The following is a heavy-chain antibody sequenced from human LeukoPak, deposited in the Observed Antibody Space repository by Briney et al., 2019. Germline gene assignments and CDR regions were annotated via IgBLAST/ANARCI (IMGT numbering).Heavy chain of an antibody. J-gene: IGHJ6*02. V-gene: IGHV4-39*07. D-gene: IGHD3-9*01. CDR2: IYYSGST. CDR1: GGSISSSSYY. CDR3: ARAPLSYDILTGYPSPYSYYGMDV. Sequence: SETLSLTCTVSGGSISSSSYYWGWIRQPPGKGLEWIGSIYYSGSTYYNPSLKSRVTISVDTSKNQFSLKLSSVTAADTAVYYCARAPLSYDILTGYPSPYSYYGMDVWGQGTTVTVSS.